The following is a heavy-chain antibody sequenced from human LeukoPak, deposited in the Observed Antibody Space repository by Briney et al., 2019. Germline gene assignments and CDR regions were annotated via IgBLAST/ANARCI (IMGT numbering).Heavy chain of an antibody. CDR3: ARHYSSSSEGLDYFDY. CDR1: GVSISSSSYY. CDR2: IYYSGST. J-gene: IGHJ4*02. V-gene: IGHV4-39*01. Sequence: SETLSLTCTVSGVSISSSSYYWGWIRQPPGKGLEWIGSIYYSGSTYYNPSLKSRVTISVDTSKNQFSLKLSSVTAADTAVYYCARHYSSSSEGLDYFDYWGQGTLVTVSS. D-gene: IGHD6-6*01.